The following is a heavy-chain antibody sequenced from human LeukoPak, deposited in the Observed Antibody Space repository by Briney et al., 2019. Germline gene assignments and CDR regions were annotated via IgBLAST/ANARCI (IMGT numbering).Heavy chain of an antibody. Sequence: SVKVSCKASGGTFSSYAISWVRQAPGQGLEWMGGIIPIFGTANYAQKFQGRVTITADKSTSTAYMELSSLRSEDTAVYYCARAPYYYGSPGYWGQGTLVTVSS. CDR1: GGTFSSYA. CDR3: ARAPYYYGSPGY. V-gene: IGHV1-69*06. CDR2: IIPIFGTA. D-gene: IGHD3-10*01. J-gene: IGHJ4*02.